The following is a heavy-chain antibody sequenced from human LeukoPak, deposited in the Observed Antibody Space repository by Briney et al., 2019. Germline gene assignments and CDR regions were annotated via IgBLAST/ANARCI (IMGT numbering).Heavy chain of an antibody. J-gene: IGHJ4*02. D-gene: IGHD6-19*01. CDR3: ARYVTSVSQWLGLRVDY. Sequence: SETLSLTCTVSGGSISSSSYYWGWIRQPPGKGLEWIGSIYYSGSTYYNPSLESRVTISVDTSKNQLSLKLSSVTAADTAVYYCARYVTSVSQWLGLRVDYWGQGTLVTVSS. CDR2: IYYSGST. CDR1: GGSISSSSYY. V-gene: IGHV4-39*01.